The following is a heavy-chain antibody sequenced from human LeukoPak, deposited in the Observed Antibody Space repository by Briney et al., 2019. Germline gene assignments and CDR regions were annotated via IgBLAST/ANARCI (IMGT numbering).Heavy chain of an antibody. CDR1: GYTFTSYG. CDR2: ISAYNGNT. CDR3: ARDGVKWELLYYFDY. D-gene: IGHD1-26*01. V-gene: IGHV1-18*01. Sequence: ASVKASCKASGYTFTSYGISWVRQAPGQGLEWMGWISAYNGNTNYAQKPQGRVTMTTDTSTSTAYMELRSLRSDDTAVYYCARDGVKWELLYYFDYWGQGTLVTVSS. J-gene: IGHJ4*02.